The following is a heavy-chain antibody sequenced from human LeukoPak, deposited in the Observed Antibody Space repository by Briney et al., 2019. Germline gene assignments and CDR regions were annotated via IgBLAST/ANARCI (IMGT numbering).Heavy chain of an antibody. CDR3: ARGAAEYSGGFGGGMDV. CDR1: GYTFTGYY. V-gene: IGHV1-2*04. D-gene: IGHD6-19*01. CDR2: INPNSGGT. J-gene: IGHJ6*04. Sequence: GASVKVSCKPSGYTFTGYYMHWVRQAPGQGLEWMGWINPNSGGTNYAQKFQGWVTMTRDTSISTAYMELSRLTFDDTAIYYCARGAAEYSGGFGGGMDVWGKGTTVTVSS.